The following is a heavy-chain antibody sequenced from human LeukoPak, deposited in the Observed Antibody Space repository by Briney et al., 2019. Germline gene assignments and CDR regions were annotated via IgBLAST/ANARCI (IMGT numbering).Heavy chain of an antibody. CDR2: ITAYSGNT. J-gene: IGHJ6*02. V-gene: IGHV1-18*01. Sequence: ASVKLSCKASGYTFTSYGISWVRRAPGQGLEWMGWITAYSGNTNYAQELQGRVTMTTDTYTSTAYMELRSLRSDDTAVYYCARRSLGIAAAGSYYYYGMDVWGQGTTVTVSS. CDR3: ARRSLGIAAAGSYYYYGMDV. CDR1: GYTFTSYG. D-gene: IGHD6-13*01.